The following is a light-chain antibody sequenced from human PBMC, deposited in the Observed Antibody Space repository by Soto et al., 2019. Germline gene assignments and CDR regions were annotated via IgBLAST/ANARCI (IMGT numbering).Light chain of an antibody. CDR3: SSYTTSTTRV. CDR2: DVN. J-gene: IGLJ2*01. Sequence: QSALTQPASVSGSPGQSITISCAGTSSDVGVYGFVSWYQQHPGKAPKLLIYDVNNRPAGISNRFSGSKSGNTASLTISGLQAEDEADYYCSSYTTSTTRVFGGGTKLTVL. V-gene: IGLV2-14*03. CDR1: SSDVGVYGF.